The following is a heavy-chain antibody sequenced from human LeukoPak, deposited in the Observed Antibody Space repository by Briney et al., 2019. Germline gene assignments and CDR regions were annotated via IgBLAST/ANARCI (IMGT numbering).Heavy chain of an antibody. D-gene: IGHD6-19*01. Sequence: PSETLSLTCTVSGGSISSYYWSWIRQPPGKGLEWIGYIYYSGGTNYNPSLKSRVTISVDTSKNQFSLKLSSVTAADTAVYYCARHADHTYSSGWYSAFDIWGQGTMVTVSS. CDR1: GGSISSYY. J-gene: IGHJ3*02. CDR3: ARHADHTYSSGWYSAFDI. CDR2: IYYSGGT. V-gene: IGHV4-59*08.